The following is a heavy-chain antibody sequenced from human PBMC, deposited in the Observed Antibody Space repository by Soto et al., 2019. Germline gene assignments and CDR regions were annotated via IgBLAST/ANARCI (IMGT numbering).Heavy chain of an antibody. CDR3: AGFSGGAARGDAFDI. Sequence: QVQLVESGGGVVQPGRSLRLSCAASGFTFSSYGMHWVRQAPGKGLEWVAVIWDDGSNKYYADSVKGRFTISRDNSKNTLYLQMNSLRAEDTAVYYCAGFSGGAARGDAFDIWGQGTMVTVSS. CDR1: GFTFSSYG. D-gene: IGHD2-15*01. V-gene: IGHV3-33*01. CDR2: IWDDGSNK. J-gene: IGHJ3*02.